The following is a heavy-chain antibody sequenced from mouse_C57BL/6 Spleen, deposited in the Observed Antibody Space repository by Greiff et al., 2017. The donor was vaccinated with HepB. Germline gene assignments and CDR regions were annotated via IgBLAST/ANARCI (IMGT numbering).Heavy chain of an antibody. Sequence: QVQLQQSGAELVKPGASVKLSCKASGYTFTSYWMQWVKQRPGQGLEWIGEIDPSDSYTNYNQKFKGKATVTVDTSSSTAYMQLSSLTSEDSAVYYCARGHYGSTGWGQGTTLTVSS. J-gene: IGHJ2*01. V-gene: IGHV1-50*01. CDR1: GYTFTSYW. D-gene: IGHD1-1*01. CDR2: IDPSDSYT. CDR3: ARGHYGSTG.